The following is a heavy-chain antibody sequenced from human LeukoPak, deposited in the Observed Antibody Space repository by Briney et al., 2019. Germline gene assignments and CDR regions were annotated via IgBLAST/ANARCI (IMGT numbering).Heavy chain of an antibody. V-gene: IGHV3-23*01. D-gene: IGHD4-11*01. Sequence: GGSLRLSCAASGFTFSSYAMSWVRQPPGQGMERVSGISDTGRSTYYADSVKGRFTISRSNSKNTLYLQMNSLRDEDTAVYYCAKVLRGLAYYGNYRDWGQGTLVTVSS. J-gene: IGHJ4*02. CDR3: AKVLRGLAYYGNYRD. CDR1: GFTFSSYA. CDR2: ISDTGRST.